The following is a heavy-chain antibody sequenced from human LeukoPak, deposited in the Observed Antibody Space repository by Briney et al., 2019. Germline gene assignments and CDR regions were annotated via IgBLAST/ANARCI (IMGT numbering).Heavy chain of an antibody. D-gene: IGHD4-17*01. J-gene: IGHJ4*02. Sequence: GGSLRLSCAASGFIFNDYYMSWIRQAPGKGLEWLSYISRTGNTIYYRDSVKGRFTISRDNANNLLHLQMDNQRAEDTAVYYCARDLGSSTVTTAFDYWGQGTLVTVSS. CDR1: GFIFNDYY. V-gene: IGHV3-11*01. CDR3: ARDLGSSTVTTAFDY. CDR2: ISRTGNTI.